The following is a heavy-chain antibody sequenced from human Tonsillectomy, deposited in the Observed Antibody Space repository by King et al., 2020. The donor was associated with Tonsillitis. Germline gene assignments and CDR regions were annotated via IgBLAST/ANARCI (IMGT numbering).Heavy chain of an antibody. V-gene: IGHV4-31*01. D-gene: IGHD5-18*01. J-gene: IGHJ6*03. CDR1: GGSISSAVYY. CDR3: AGLGYSYGYEGYYYYMDV. CDR2: IYYSGST. Sequence: QLQESGPGLVKPSQTLSLTCTVSGGSISSAVYYWSWIRQHPGKGLEWIGYIYYSGSTYYNPSLKSLVTISVDTSKNQFSLNLSPVTSADTAVYYWAGLGYSYGYEGYYYYMDVWGKGPRSPSP.